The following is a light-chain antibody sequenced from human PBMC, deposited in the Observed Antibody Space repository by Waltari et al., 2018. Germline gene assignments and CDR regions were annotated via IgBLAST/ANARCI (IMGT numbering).Light chain of an antibody. CDR1: QSISSY. J-gene: IGKJ1*01. CDR2: AAS. Sequence: DIQMTQSPSSLSASVGDRVTITCRASQSISSYLNWYQQKPGKAPKLLIYAASSLQSGVPSRFSGIGSGTDFTLTISSLQPEDFATYYCQQSYSTLVTFGQGTKVEIK. V-gene: IGKV1-39*01. CDR3: QQSYSTLVT.